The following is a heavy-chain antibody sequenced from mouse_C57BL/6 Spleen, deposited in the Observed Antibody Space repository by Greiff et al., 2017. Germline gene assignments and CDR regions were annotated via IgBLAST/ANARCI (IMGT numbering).Heavy chain of an antibody. CDR3: ARQGLGPGWYFDV. CDR1: EYEFPSHD. J-gene: IGHJ1*03. Sequence: EVKLVESGGGLVQPGESLKLSCESNEYEFPSHDMSWVRKTPEKRLELVASINSDGGSTYYPDTMERRIIISRDNTKKTLYQQMSSLRSEDTALYYCARQGLGPGWYFDVWGTGTTVTVSS. D-gene: IGHD4-1*01. CDR2: INSDGGST. V-gene: IGHV5-2*03.